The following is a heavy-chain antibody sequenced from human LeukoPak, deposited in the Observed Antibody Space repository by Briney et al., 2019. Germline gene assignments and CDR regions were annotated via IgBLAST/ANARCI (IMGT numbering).Heavy chain of an antibody. CDR2: ISDSGGST. CDR3: AKSPYSSGYYYDY. J-gene: IGHJ4*02. Sequence: GGSLRLSRAASGFTFSSYAMSWVRQAPGKGLEWVSIISDSGGSTYYADSVKGRFTVSRDNSKNTLYLQMNSLRAEDTAVYYCAKSPYSSGYYYDYWGQGTLVTVSS. V-gene: IGHV3-23*01. CDR1: GFTFSSYA. D-gene: IGHD3-22*01.